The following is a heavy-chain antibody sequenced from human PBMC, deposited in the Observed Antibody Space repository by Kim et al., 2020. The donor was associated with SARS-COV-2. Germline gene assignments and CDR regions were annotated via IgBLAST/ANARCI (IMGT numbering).Heavy chain of an antibody. CDR1: GFAFSNYA. D-gene: IGHD6-13*01. J-gene: IGHJ4*02. Sequence: GGSLRLSCAASGFAFSNYAMHWVRQAPGKGLEWVAVIWYDGSNKYYADSVKGRFTISRDNSKNTLYLQMNSLRAEDTAVYYCAKDSGKGIAAPAIFYWGQGTLVTVSS. V-gene: IGHV3-33*06. CDR2: IWYDGSNK. CDR3: AKDSGKGIAAPAIFY.